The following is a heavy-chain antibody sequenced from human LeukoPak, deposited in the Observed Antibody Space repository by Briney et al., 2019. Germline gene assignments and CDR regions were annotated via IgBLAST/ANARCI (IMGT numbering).Heavy chain of an antibody. V-gene: IGHV4-59*01. CDR3: ASLPYYDFWSGRYYYMDV. Sequence: SETLSLTCTVSGGSISSYYWSWIRQRPGKGLEWIGYIYYSGSTNYNPSLKGRVTISVDTSKNQFSLKLSSVTAADTAVYYCASLPYYDFWSGRYYYMDVWGKGTTVTVSS. CDR1: GGSISSYY. D-gene: IGHD3-3*01. CDR2: IYYSGST. J-gene: IGHJ6*03.